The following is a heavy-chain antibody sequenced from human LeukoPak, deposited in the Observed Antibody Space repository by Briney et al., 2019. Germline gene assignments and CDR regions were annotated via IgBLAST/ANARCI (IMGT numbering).Heavy chain of an antibody. Sequence: PGGSLRLSCAASGFTFSSYWMSWVRQAPGKGLEWVANIKQDGSEKYYVDSVKGRFTISRDNAKNSLYLQMNSLRAEDTAVYYCARGDPKVYYYYYYMDVWGKGTTVTISS. CDR2: IKQDGSEK. CDR3: ARGDPKVYYYYYYMDV. V-gene: IGHV3-7*01. CDR1: GFTFSSYW. J-gene: IGHJ6*03.